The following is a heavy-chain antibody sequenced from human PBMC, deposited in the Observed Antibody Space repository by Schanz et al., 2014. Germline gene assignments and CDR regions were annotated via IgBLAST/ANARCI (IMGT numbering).Heavy chain of an antibody. V-gene: IGHV1-46*03. CDR1: NYIFTKYY. J-gene: IGHJ3*01. CDR2: INPYDDTI. D-gene: IGHD3-10*01. CDR3: ATNSPFRMVRGSNAFDA. Sequence: QVQLVQSGAEVKKPGASVKLSCKASNYIFTKYYIHCVRQAPGQGLEWMGLINPYDDTIDYAKKFQGRFTMTRDTSTTTAYMELSGLRSGDTAVYYCATNSPFRMVRGSNAFDAWGQGTMVTVSS.